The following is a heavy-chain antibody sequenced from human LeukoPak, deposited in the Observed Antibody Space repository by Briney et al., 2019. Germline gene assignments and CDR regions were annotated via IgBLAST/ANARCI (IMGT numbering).Heavy chain of an antibody. D-gene: IGHD5-24*01. Sequence: GGSLRLSCAASGFTFSNAWMSWVRQAAGKGLEWVGRIKSKTDGGTTDYAAPVKGRFTVSRDDSKNMLYVQKNSLKTEDTAVYYCTTVPRRYSYNWDYWGQGTLVTVSS. V-gene: IGHV3-15*01. J-gene: IGHJ4*02. CDR2: IKSKTDGGTT. CDR3: TTVPRRYSYNWDY. CDR1: GFTFSNAW.